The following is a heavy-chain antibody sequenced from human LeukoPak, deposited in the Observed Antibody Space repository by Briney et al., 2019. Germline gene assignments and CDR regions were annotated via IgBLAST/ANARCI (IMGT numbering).Heavy chain of an antibody. CDR2: IYPRDGIT. CDR3: ARDQEAFDY. CDR1: GYSFTSNY. Sequence: ASVKVSCKASGYSFTSNYIHWVRQAPGQGLEWMGMIYPRDGITSYAQKFQGRATVTRDTSTSTVHMELSGLRSEDTAVYYCARDQEAFDYWGQGTLVTVSS. J-gene: IGHJ4*02. V-gene: IGHV1-46*01.